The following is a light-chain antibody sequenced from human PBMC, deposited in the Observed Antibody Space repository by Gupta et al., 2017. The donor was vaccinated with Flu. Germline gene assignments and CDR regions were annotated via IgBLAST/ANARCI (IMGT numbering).Light chain of an antibody. J-gene: IGKJ4*01. CDR1: QAINNN. Sequence: IKMTPSPSSLSAPLGDDGTITCRASQAINNNLACFQQKQGKAPKSLIYVASILQSGVPSRFIGSGSGTDFTFTISSRQLEDFATYYCQQHWSSPLTFGGGTKVEIK. CDR2: VAS. V-gene: IGKV1-16*01. CDR3: QQHWSSPLT.